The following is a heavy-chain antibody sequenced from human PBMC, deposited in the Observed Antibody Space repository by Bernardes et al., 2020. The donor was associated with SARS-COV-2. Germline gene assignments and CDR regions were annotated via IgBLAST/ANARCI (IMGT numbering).Heavy chain of an antibody. V-gene: IGHV5-51*01. Sequence: GESLKISCKGSGYSFTSYWIGWVRQMPGKGLEWMGIIYPGDSDTRYSPSFQGQVTISADKSISTAYLQWSSLKASDTAMYYCARHDRVTVTRRGTYYYGMDVWGQGTTVTVSS. CDR1: GYSFTSYW. CDR2: IYPGDSDT. CDR3: ARHDRVTVTRRGTYYYGMDV. J-gene: IGHJ6*02. D-gene: IGHD4-4*01.